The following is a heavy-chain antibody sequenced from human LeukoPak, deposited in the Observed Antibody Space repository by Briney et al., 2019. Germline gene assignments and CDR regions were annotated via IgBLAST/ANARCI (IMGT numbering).Heavy chain of an antibody. V-gene: IGHV3-30*02. Sequence: TGGSLRLSCAASGFTFSSYGMHWVRQAPGKGLEWVAFIRYDGSNKYYADSVKGRFTISRDNSKNTLYLQMNSLRAEDTAVYHCAKDLLSTVTTILDYWGQGTLVTVSS. D-gene: IGHD4-17*01. CDR1: GFTFSSYG. CDR2: IRYDGSNK. CDR3: AKDLLSTVTTILDY. J-gene: IGHJ4*02.